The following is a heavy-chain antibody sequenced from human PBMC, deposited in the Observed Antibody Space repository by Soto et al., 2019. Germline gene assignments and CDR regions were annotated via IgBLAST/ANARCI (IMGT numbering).Heavy chain of an antibody. J-gene: IGHJ4*02. CDR3: ARHGDFSDDPSYLSFDY. Sequence: SSETLSLTCTVSGGSISSGGYYWSWIRQHPGKGLEWIGYIYYSGSTYYNPSLKSRVTISVDMSKNQFSLKLSSVTATDTAVYYCARHGDFSDDPSYLSFDYWGQGTLVTVS. CDR2: IYYSGST. CDR1: GGSISSGGYY. D-gene: IGHD2-21*02. V-gene: IGHV4-31*03.